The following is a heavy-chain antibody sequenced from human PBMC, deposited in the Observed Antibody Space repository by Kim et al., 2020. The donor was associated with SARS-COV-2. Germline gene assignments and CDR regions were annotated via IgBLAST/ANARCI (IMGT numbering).Heavy chain of an antibody. CDR3: AKDTVSGYSSGWYYFDY. J-gene: IGHJ4*02. Sequence: VKGRFTISRDNAKNSLYLQMNSLRAEDTALYYCAKDTVSGYSSGWYYFDYWGQGTLVTVSS. V-gene: IGHV3-9*01. D-gene: IGHD6-19*01.